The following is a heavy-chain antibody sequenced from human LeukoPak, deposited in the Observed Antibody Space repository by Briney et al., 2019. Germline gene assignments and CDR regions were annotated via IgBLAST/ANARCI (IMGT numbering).Heavy chain of an antibody. CDR3: AKSAYYDASGYYREYYFDY. CDR1: GFSFSNYA. V-gene: IGHV3-23*01. D-gene: IGHD3-22*01. Sequence: GGSLRLSCVSSGFSFSNYAMSWVRQAPGKGLEWVSSISGSGGSTHYADSVKGRFTISRDKTKNTLYLQMNSLRAEDTAVYYCAKSAYYDASGYYREYYFDYWGQGTLVTVSS. CDR2: ISGSGGST. J-gene: IGHJ4*02.